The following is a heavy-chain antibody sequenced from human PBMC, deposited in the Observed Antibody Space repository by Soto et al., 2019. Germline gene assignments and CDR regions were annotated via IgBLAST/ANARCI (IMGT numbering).Heavy chain of an antibody. Sequence: GGSLRLSCAASGFTVSSNYMSWVRQAPGKGLEWVSVIYSGGSTYYADSVKGRFTISRDNSKNTLYLQMNSLRAEDTAVYYCARDIGWLPTPPNYYYYYGMDVWGQGTTVTVSS. CDR2: IYSGGST. V-gene: IGHV3-53*01. D-gene: IGHD5-12*01. J-gene: IGHJ6*02. CDR1: GFTVSSNY. CDR3: ARDIGWLPTPPNYYYYYGMDV.